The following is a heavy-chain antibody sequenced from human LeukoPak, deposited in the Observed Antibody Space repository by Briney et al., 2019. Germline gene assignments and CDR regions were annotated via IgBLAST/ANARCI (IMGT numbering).Heavy chain of an antibody. J-gene: IGHJ4*02. CDR1: GFTFSSYA. Sequence: GGSLRLSCAASGFTFSSYAMSWFGQAPGKGLEWVSAISGSGGSTYYADSVKGRFTISRDNSKNTLYLQMNSLRAEDTAVYYCAKDLLKPAAGKAPFDYWGQGTLVTVSS. V-gene: IGHV3-23*01. CDR3: AKDLLKPAAGKAPFDY. CDR2: ISGSGGST. D-gene: IGHD6-13*01.